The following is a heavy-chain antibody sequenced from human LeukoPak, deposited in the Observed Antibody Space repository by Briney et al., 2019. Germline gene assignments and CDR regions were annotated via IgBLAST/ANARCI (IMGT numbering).Heavy chain of an antibody. D-gene: IGHD3-22*01. CDR3: ARDRHYYDSSGPTKYYYYYYGMDV. J-gene: IGHJ6*02. CDR2: ISSSGNT. Sequence: SETLSLTCIVSGGSTSGGNYYWGWIRRPPGKGLEWIGGISSSGNTYYNPSLKSRITISIDTSKNHFSLKLSSVTAADTAVYYCARDRHYYDSSGPTKYYYYYYGMDVWGQGTTVTVSS. V-gene: IGHV4-39*02. CDR1: GGSTSGGNYY.